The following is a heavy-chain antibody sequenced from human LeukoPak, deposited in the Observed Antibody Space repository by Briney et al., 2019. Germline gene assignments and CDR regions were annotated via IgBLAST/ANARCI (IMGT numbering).Heavy chain of an antibody. CDR2: ISYDGSNK. CDR3: ARDPPPQYSSGWYSLDY. D-gene: IGHD6-19*01. J-gene: IGHJ4*02. CDR1: GFTFSSYA. Sequence: GRSLRLSCAASGFTFSSYAMHWVRQAPGKGLEWVAVISYDGSNKYYADSVKGRFTISRGNSKNTLHLQMNSLRAEDTAVYYCARDPPPQYSSGWYSLDYWGQRTLVTVSS. V-gene: IGHV3-30-3*01.